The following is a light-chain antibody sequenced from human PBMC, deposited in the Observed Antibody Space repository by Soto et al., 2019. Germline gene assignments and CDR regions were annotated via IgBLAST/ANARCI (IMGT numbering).Light chain of an antibody. CDR3: MQPLQAPRS. CDR2: LGS. Sequence: IVMTQSPLSLPVTPGEPASISCRSSQSLLHSNGYNYLDWYLQKPGQSPQLLIYLGSNRASGVPDRFSGSGSGTDLTLKISRVEAGDVGVYYCMQPLQAPRSFGQGTKLEIK. CDR1: QSLLHSNGYNY. V-gene: IGKV2-28*01. J-gene: IGKJ2*03.